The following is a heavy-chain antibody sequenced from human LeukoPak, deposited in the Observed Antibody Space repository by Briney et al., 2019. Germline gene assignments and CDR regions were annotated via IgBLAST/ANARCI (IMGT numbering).Heavy chain of an antibody. Sequence: GGSLRLSCAASGFTFSSYAMSWVRQAPGKGLEWVSGISWNSGSIGYADSVKGRFTISRDNAKNSLYLQMNSLRAEDTALYYCAKDSFVLSSSWSFDYWGQGTLVTVSS. CDR3: AKDSFVLSSSWSFDY. CDR2: ISWNSGSI. V-gene: IGHV3-9*01. CDR1: GFTFSSYA. D-gene: IGHD6-13*01. J-gene: IGHJ4*02.